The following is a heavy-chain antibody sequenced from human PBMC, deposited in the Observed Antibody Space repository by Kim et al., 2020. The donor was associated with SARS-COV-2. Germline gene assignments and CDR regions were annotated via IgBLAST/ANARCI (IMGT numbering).Heavy chain of an antibody. V-gene: IGHV4-31*02. CDR3: ARAGFWGDSDAFDI. J-gene: IGHJ3*02. Sequence: PALKSRVTISVDTSKHQFSLRLSSVTAADTAVYYCARAGFWGDSDAFDIWGQGTMVTVSS. D-gene: IGHD2-21*02.